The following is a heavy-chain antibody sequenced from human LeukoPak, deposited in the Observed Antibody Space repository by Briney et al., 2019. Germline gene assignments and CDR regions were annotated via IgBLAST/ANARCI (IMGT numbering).Heavy chain of an antibody. D-gene: IGHD4-17*01. Sequence: PGGSLSLSCAASGFTFSSYAMRSVRQAPGKGLEYVSAISSNGGSTYYANSVKGRFTISRDNTENTLYLQMGSLRAEDMAVYYCASNGDSPYYFDYWGQGTLVTVSS. J-gene: IGHJ4*02. CDR3: ASNGDSPYYFDY. V-gene: IGHV3-64*01. CDR1: GFTFSSYA. CDR2: ISSNGGST.